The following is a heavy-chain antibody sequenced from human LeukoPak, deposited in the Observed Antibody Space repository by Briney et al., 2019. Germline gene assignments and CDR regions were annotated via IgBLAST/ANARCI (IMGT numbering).Heavy chain of an antibody. D-gene: IGHD6-6*01. Sequence: SETLSLTCTVSGGSISSYYWSWIRQPPGKGLEWIGYIYYSGNTNYNPSLKSRVTISVDTSKNQFSLRLSSMTAADTAVYYCARDSRSPYYYYYMDVWGKGTTVTVSS. CDR2: IYYSGNT. CDR1: GGSISSYY. CDR3: ARDSRSPYYYYYMDV. J-gene: IGHJ6*03. V-gene: IGHV4-59*01.